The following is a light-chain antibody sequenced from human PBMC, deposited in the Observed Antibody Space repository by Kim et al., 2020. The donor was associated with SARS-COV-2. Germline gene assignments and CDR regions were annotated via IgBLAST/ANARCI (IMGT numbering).Light chain of an antibody. Sequence: QSLPISCTGTSSDVGGYNLVSWYQHHPGKAPKLMLYDVTKRPSGVSNRFSGSKSGNTASLTISGLQAEDEADYYCSSYTSCSTPVVFGGGTQLTVL. CDR2: DVT. V-gene: IGLV2-14*02. CDR1: SSDVGGYNL. J-gene: IGLJ2*01. CDR3: SSYTSCSTPVV.